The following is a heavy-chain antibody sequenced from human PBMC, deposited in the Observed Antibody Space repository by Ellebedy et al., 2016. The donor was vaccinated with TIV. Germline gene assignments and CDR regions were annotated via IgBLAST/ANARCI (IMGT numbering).Heavy chain of an antibody. CDR2: ISSSSSYV. CDR1: GFTFSRYS. CDR3: ARDRDGWAWSWDV. J-gene: IGHJ3*01. V-gene: IGHV3-21*01. D-gene: IGHD6-19*01. Sequence: GESLKISXAASGFTFSRYSMNWVRQAPGKGLEWVSSISSSSSYVYHADSVKGRFTISRDNTKNSLYLQMNSLRAEDTAVYFCARDRDGWAWSWDVWGQGTMVTVSA.